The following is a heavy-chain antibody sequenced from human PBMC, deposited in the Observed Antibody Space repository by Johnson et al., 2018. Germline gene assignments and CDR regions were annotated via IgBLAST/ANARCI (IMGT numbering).Heavy chain of an antibody. Sequence: QVQLVQSGGGLVKPGGSLRLSCAASGFTFSDYYMSWIRQAPGKGLEWVSYISSSGSTIYYADSVKGRFTISRDNAKNSLYLQMNSLSAEDTAVYYCASTTWITLREDGMDVWGQGTTVTVSS. V-gene: IGHV3-11*04. D-gene: IGHD5-12*01. CDR3: ASTTWITLREDGMDV. CDR1: GFTFSDYY. CDR2: ISSSGSTI. J-gene: IGHJ6*02.